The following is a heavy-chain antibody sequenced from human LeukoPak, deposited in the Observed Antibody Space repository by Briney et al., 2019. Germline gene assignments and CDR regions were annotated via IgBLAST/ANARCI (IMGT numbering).Heavy chain of an antibody. D-gene: IGHD5-24*01. J-gene: IGHJ3*01. CDR2: ISGSGSST. CDR1: GGSISSYY. V-gene: IGHV3-23*01. CDR3: AKEMATIRAFDF. Sequence: ETLSLTCTVSGGSISSYYWSWVRQAPGKGLEWVSVISGSGSSTYYADSVKGRFTISRDNSKNTLYLQMNSLRAEDTAVYYCAKEMATIRAFDFWGQGTMVTVSS.